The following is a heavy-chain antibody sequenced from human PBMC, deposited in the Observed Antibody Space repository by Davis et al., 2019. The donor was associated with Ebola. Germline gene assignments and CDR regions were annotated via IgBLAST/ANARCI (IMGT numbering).Heavy chain of an antibody. J-gene: IGHJ4*02. D-gene: IGHD5-18*01. V-gene: IGHV1-69*10. CDR1: GGTFSTYA. Sequence: AASVQVSCKASGGTFSTYAIDWVRQAPGQGLEWMGGFIPMLGIPNYAQRFQGRVTITADKSTSTAYMELSSLRSEDTAMYYCARDLGTAMATEWGQGTLVTVSS. CDR2: FIPMLGIP. CDR3: ARDLGTAMATE.